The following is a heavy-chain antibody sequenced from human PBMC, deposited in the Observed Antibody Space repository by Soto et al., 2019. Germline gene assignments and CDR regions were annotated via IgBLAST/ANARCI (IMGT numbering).Heavy chain of an antibody. CDR3: ARDYGGYFVNYFDY. D-gene: IGHD5-12*01. V-gene: IGHV1-3*01. J-gene: IGHJ4*02. CDR1: GYTFTSYA. CDR2: INAGNGNT. Sequence: ASVKVSCKASGYTFTSYAMHWVRQAPGQRLEWMGWINAGNGNTKYSQKFQGRVTITRDTSASTAYMELSSLRSEDTAVYYCARDYGGYFVNYFDYWGKGTLVTVSS.